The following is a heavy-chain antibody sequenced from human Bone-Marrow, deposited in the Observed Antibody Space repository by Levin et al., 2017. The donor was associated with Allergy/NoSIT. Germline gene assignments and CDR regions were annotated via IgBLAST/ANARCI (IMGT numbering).Heavy chain of an antibody. D-gene: IGHD1-1*01. V-gene: IGHV3-43*01. J-gene: IGHJ4*02. CDR2: ISWDGNST. CDR3: SAERTESPDYFAY. CDR1: GFTFDDYT. Sequence: GGSLRLSCAASGFTFDDYTMQWVRQAPGKGLEWVSLISWDGNSTYYGDSVQGRFTISRDNSKNSLYLQMNSLRTEDTALYYCSAERTESPDYFAYWGQGTLVTVSS.